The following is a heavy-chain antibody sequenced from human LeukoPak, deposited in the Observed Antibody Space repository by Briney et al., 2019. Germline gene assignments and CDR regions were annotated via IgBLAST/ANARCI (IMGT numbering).Heavy chain of an antibody. CDR2: ISYDGSNE. J-gene: IGHJ3*02. Sequence: PGGSLRLSCAASGFTFSSYVMHWVRQAPGKGLEWVAIISYDGSNEYYADSVKGRFTISRDNSKNTLYLQMNSLRAADTAVYYCARGKAVAGNHRRAPRAFDIWGQGTMVTVSS. CDR1: GFTFSSYV. V-gene: IGHV3-30*04. D-gene: IGHD6-19*01. CDR3: ARGKAVAGNHRRAPRAFDI.